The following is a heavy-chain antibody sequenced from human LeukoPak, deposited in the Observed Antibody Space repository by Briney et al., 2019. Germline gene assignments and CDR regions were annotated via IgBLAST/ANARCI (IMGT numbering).Heavy chain of an antibody. V-gene: IGHV4-59*12. D-gene: IGHD2-2*02. Sequence: IPSETLSLTCTVSGGTISSYYWSWIRQPPGKGLEWIGYIYYSGSTNYNPSLKSRVTISVDTSKNQFSLKLSSVTAADTAVYYCARIEYCSSTSCYNGAFDIWGQGTMVTVSS. J-gene: IGHJ3*02. CDR2: IYYSGST. CDR1: GGTISSYY. CDR3: ARIEYCSSTSCYNGAFDI.